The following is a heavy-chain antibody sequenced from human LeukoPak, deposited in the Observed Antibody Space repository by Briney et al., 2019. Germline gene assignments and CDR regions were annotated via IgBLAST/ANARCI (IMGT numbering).Heavy chain of an antibody. CDR3: ARDVFRYCSGGSCYLRWFDP. Sequence: ASVKVSCKASGGTFSSYAISWVRQAPGQGLEWMGWISAYNGNTNYAQKLQGRVTMTTDTSTSTAYMELRSLRSDDTAVYYCARDVFRYCSGGSCYLRWFDPWGQGTLVTVSS. CDR1: GGTFSSYA. J-gene: IGHJ5*02. V-gene: IGHV1-18*01. CDR2: ISAYNGNT. D-gene: IGHD2-15*01.